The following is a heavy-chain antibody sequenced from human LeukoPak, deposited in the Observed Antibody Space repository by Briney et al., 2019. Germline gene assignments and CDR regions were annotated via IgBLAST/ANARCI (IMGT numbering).Heavy chain of an antibody. V-gene: IGHV1-46*01. CDR1: GYNFTNYY. CDR3: ARGGALRYFEWFSAY. Sequence: GASVTVSFKTSGYNFTNYYMHWVRQAAGNGVEGMGIMNPSGDTTTYAGKFQGRVTMTRDTSTSTVYMELSSLRSEDTAVYYCARGGALRYFEWFSAYWGQGTLVTVSS. D-gene: IGHD3-9*01. CDR2: MNPSGDTT. J-gene: IGHJ4*02.